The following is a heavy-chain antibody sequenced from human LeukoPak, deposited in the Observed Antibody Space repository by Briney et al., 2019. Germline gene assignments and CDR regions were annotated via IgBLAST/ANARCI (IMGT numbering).Heavy chain of an antibody. CDR1: GFTFSSYG. D-gene: IGHD3-10*01. V-gene: IGHV3-23*01. Sequence: PGGTLRLSCAASGFTFSSYGMSWVRQAPGKGLEWVSAISGSGGSTYYADSVKGRFTISRDNSKNTLYLQMNSLRAEDTAVYYCAKLTLPIWFGDWGQGTLVTASS. CDR3: AKLTLPIWFGD. CDR2: ISGSGGST. J-gene: IGHJ4*02.